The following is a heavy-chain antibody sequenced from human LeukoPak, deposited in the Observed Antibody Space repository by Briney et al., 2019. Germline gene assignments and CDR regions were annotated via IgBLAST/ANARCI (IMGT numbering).Heavy chain of an antibody. CDR3: VREAHPQYCSGGSCYSGIGDAFDI. CDR2: ISYDGSNK. CDR1: GFTFSSYA. Sequence: GGSLRLSCAASGFTFSSYAMHWVRQAPGKGLEWVAVISYDGSNKYYADSVKGRFTISRDNSKNTLYLQMNSLRAEDTAVYYCVREAHPQYCSGGSCYSGIGDAFDIWGQGTMVTVSS. J-gene: IGHJ3*02. D-gene: IGHD2-15*01. V-gene: IGHV3-30-3*01.